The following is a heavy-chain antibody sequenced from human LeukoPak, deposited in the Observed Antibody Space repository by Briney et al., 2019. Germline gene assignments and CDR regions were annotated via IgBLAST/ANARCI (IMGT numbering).Heavy chain of an antibody. Sequence: ASVKVSCKASGYTFTGYYMHWVRQAPGQGLEWMGWINPNSGGTNYAQKLQGRVTMTTDTSTSTAYMELRSLRSDDTAVYYCARGITMVRGAGGYWGQGTLVTVSS. D-gene: IGHD3-10*01. CDR3: ARGITMVRGAGGY. J-gene: IGHJ4*02. V-gene: IGHV1-2*02. CDR2: INPNSGGT. CDR1: GYTFTGYY.